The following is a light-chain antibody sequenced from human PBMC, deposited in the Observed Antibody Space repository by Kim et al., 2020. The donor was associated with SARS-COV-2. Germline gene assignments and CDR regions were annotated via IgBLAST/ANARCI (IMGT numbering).Light chain of an antibody. CDR3: FSRHNRGNHVI. CDR1: SLRSYY. CDR2: GKN. V-gene: IGLV3-19*01. J-gene: IGLJ2*01. Sequence: SSELTQDPAVSVALGQTVRITCRGDSLRSYYASWYQQRPGQAPVLVIYGKNNRPSGIPGRFSGSSSGDTASLTITGAQAEDEAGYSCFSRHNRGNHVIFG.